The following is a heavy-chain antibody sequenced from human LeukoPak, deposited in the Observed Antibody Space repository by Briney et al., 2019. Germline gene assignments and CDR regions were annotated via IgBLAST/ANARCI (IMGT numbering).Heavy chain of an antibody. V-gene: IGHV4-39*01. CDR2: IYDSGST. J-gene: IGHJ5*02. D-gene: IGHD1-26*01. CDR1: GGSISSSSYY. Sequence: SETLSLTCTVSGGSISSSSYYWGWIRQPPGKGLEWIGSIYDSGSTYDNPAGKSQFTIYVDTSKNQFSLKLSSVTAADTAVYYCARIVIVGARFDPWGQGTLVTVSS. CDR3: ARIVIVGARFDP.